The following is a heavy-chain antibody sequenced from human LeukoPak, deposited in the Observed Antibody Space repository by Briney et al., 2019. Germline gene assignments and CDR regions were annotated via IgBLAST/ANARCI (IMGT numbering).Heavy chain of an antibody. Sequence: SETLSLTCTVSGGSISNYYWSWIRQPAGKGLEWIGYIYYTGNTNYNPSLKSRVTISVDTSKNQFSLKLSSVTAADTAVYYCARDRLQLQSWGQGTLVTVSS. D-gene: IGHD5-24*01. J-gene: IGHJ5*02. V-gene: IGHV4-59*01. CDR3: ARDRLQLQS. CDR1: GGSISNYY. CDR2: IYYTGNT.